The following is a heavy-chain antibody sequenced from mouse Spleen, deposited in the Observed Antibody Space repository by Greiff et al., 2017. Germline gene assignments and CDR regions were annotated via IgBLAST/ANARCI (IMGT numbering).Heavy chain of an antibody. Sequence: VQGVESGPGLVAPSQSLSITCTVSGFSLTSYGVHWVRQPPGKGLEWLVVIWSDGSTTYNSALKSRLSISKDNSKSQVFLKMNSLQTDDTAMYYCARHDLYEGYAMDYWGQGTSVTVSS. CDR3: ARHDLYEGYAMDY. J-gene: IGHJ4*01. CDR1: GFSLTSYG. CDR2: IWSDGST. D-gene: IGHD2-3*01. V-gene: IGHV2-6-1*01.